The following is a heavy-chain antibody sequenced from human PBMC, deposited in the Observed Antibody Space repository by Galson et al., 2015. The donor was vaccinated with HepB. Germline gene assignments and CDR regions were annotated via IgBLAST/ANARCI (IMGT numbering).Heavy chain of an antibody. V-gene: IGHV3-9*01. D-gene: IGHD3-22*01. CDR1: GFTFDDYA. Sequence: SLRLSCAASGFTFDDYAMHWVRQAPGKGLEWVSGISWNSGSIGYADSVKGRFTISRDNAKNSLYLQMNSLRAEDTALYYCTKDTRYYDISGSFDYWGQGTLVPVSS. J-gene: IGHJ4*02. CDR3: TKDTRYYDISGSFDY. CDR2: ISWNSGSI.